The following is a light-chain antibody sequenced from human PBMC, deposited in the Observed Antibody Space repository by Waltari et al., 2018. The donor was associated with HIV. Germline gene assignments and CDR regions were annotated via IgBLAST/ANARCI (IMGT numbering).Light chain of an antibody. V-gene: IGLV2-23*02. CDR2: EVI. CDR3: CSCPRSGIRYG. J-gene: IGLJ1*01. Sequence: QSALTQPASVSGSPGQSITISCTGNSSNVGSDDLVAWYQQHPGEAPKRIIYEVIKRPSGVSNRFFCSKSGTPASLTLSGLQADDEADHYCCSCPRSGIRYGFVTWSKVTVL. CDR1: SSNVGSDDL.